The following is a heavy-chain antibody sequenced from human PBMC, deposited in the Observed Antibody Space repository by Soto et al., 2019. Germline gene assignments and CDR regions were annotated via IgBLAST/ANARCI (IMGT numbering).Heavy chain of an antibody. D-gene: IGHD5-12*01. V-gene: IGHV3-33*01. J-gene: IGHJ4*02. CDR3: ARVGYSGKDWPGDY. CDR2: ISYDGTQR. Sequence: QVQLVESGGGVVQPGRSLRLSCAASGFIFTSYGMNWVRQAPGKGLEWVAIISYDGTQRYYADSVKGRFTISRDISKNTVYLKMDSLRADDTAMYDCARVGYSGKDWPGDYWGQGTLVSVSS. CDR1: GFIFTSYG.